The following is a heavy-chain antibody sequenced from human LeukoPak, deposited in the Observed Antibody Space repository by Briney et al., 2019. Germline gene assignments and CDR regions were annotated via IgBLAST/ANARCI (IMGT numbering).Heavy chain of an antibody. CDR3: ARQGHSGHSQGAADY. V-gene: IGHV1-18*01. CDR2: NSVDNGNT. Sequence: ASVKVSCKAAGYTFSSYCVSWVRRAPGEGLEWMGWNSVDNGNTNYAHKFESRVTITTDTDTSKAHMELRSLGSDDPAVYYCARQGHSGHSQGAADYWGQGTLVTVSS. CDR1: GYTFSSYC. D-gene: IGHD4-23*01. J-gene: IGHJ4*02.